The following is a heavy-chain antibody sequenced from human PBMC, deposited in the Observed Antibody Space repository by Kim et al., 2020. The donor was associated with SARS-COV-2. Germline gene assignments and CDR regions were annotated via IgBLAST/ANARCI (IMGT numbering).Heavy chain of an antibody. V-gene: IGHV4-34*01. J-gene: IGHJ4*02. D-gene: IGHD2-8*01. CDR1: GGSFSGYY. Sequence: SETLSLTCAVYGGSFSGYYWSWIRQPPGKGLEWIGEINHSGSTNYNPSLKSRVTTSVDTSKNQFSLQLSSVTAADTAVYYCSRAIVLYDFDYWGQGTLVTVSS. CDR3: SRAIVLYDFDY. CDR2: INHSGST.